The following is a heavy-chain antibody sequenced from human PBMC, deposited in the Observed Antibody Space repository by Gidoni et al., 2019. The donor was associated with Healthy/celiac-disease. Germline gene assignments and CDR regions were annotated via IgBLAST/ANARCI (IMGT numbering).Heavy chain of an antibody. V-gene: IGHV3-33*01. CDR2: IWYDGSNK. CDR3: ARGPGGYSGYEHFDY. Sequence: QVHLVESGGGVVQPGRSLRLSCAASGFTFSTYGMHWRRQGPGKGIEWVAVIWYDGSNKYDVDSVKGRFTISRDNSKNTLYLEMNSLRAEDTAVYYCARGPGGYSGYEHFDYWGQGTLVTVSS. D-gene: IGHD5-12*01. J-gene: IGHJ4*02. CDR1: GFTFSTYG.